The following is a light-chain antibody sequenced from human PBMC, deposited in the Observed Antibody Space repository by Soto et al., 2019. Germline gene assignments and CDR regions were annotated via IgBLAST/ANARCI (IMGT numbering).Light chain of an antibody. CDR3: QQSYSTPFT. V-gene: IGKV1-39*01. CDR2: SAS. CDR1: QSIRSY. J-gene: IGKJ4*01. Sequence: DIQMTQSPSSLSASVGDRVTITCRASQSIRSYLNWYQQKPGKAPKLLIYSASSLQSGVTSRFSGSGSGTDFTLTISSLQPEDFATFYCQQSYSTPFTFGGGTRVEI.